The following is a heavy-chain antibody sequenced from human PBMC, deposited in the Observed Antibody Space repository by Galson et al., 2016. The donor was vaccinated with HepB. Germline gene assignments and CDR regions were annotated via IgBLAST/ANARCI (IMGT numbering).Heavy chain of an antibody. D-gene: IGHD4-17*01. J-gene: IGHJ6*02. Sequence: SVKVSCKASGYTITTNYVHWVRQAPGQGLEWMGIINPSGGGTTYAQKFQGRVTLTRDTSTSTVYMELSSLRSEDTAMYYCARDFNDDYSHGYDYYGMDVWGQGTTVTVSS. CDR2: INPSGGGT. V-gene: IGHV1-46*01. CDR1: GYTITTNY. CDR3: ARDFNDDYSHGYDYYGMDV.